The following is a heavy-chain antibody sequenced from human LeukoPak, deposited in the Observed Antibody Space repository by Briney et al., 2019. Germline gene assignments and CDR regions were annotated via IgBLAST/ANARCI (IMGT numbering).Heavy chain of an antibody. Sequence: GGSLRLSCAASGFTVRSNYMSWVRQAPGKGLEWVSLIYNDGRTYYADSVKGRCTISRDNLKNVRYLQMNSLKVEDTALYYCARGLFLSGYLDAFDIWGQGTVVTVSS. CDR1: GFTVRSNY. CDR3: ARGLFLSGYLDAFDI. J-gene: IGHJ3*02. D-gene: IGHD3-22*01. CDR2: IYNDGRT. V-gene: IGHV3-53*01.